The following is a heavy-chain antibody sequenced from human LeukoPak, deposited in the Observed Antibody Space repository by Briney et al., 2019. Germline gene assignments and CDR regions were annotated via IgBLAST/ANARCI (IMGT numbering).Heavy chain of an antibody. V-gene: IGHV4-34*01. Sequence: SETLSLTCAVYGGSFSGYYWSWIRQPPGKGLEWIGEINHSGSTNYNPSLKSRVTISVDTSKNQFSLKLSSVTAADTAVYYCARGGLLWFGEMGYMDVWGKGTTVTISS. D-gene: IGHD3-10*01. CDR3: ARGGLLWFGEMGYMDV. J-gene: IGHJ6*03. CDR1: GGSFSGYY. CDR2: INHSGST.